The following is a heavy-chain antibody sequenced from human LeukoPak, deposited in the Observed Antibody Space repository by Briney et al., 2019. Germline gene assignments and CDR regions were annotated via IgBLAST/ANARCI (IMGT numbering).Heavy chain of an antibody. CDR1: GGSISSGSYY. J-gene: IGHJ5*02. CDR2: IYYSGRT. CDR3: ARDRGRDGYNDNWFGP. V-gene: IGHV4-31*03. D-gene: IGHD5-24*01. Sequence: SETLSLTCTVSGGSISSGSYYWSWIRHHPGKGLEWIGHIYYSGRTYYNPSLKSRVTISVDTSKNQFSLKLSSVTAADTAVYYCARDRGRDGYNDNWFGPWGQGTLVTVFS.